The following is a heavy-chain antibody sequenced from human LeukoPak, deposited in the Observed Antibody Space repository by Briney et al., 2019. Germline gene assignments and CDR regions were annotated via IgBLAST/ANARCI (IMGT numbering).Heavy chain of an antibody. CDR1: GFTFSSYG. D-gene: IGHD3-16*01. Sequence: GGSLRPSCAASGFTFSSYGMHWVRQAPGKGLEWVAFIRYDGTNKYYADSVKGRFTISRDNSKNTLYLQMNSLRAEDTAVYYCAKFFYDYVWGSYYDTWGQGTLVTVSS. J-gene: IGHJ4*02. V-gene: IGHV3-30*02. CDR3: AKFFYDYVWGSYYDT. CDR2: IRYDGTNK.